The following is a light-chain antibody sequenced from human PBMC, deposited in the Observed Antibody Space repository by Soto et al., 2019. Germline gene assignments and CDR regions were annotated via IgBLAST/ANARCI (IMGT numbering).Light chain of an antibody. CDR1: SSNVGSNT. V-gene: IGLV1-44*01. CDR2: SNN. Sequence: QSVLTQPPSASGTPGQRVTISCSGSSSNVGSNTVNWYQQLPGTAPKLLIFSNNQRPSGVPDRFSGSKSGSSSSLAISGLQSEDEADYYCAAGDDGLNAVLFGGGTKLTVL. CDR3: AAGDDGLNAVL. J-gene: IGLJ2*01.